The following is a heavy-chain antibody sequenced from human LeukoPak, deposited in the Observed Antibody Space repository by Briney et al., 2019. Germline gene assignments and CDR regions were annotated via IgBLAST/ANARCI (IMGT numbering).Heavy chain of an antibody. V-gene: IGHV3-33*06. J-gene: IGHJ4*02. Sequence: GGSLRLSCAASGFTFSSYGMHWVRQAPGKGLGWVAVIWYDGSNKYYADSVKGRFTISRDNFKNTLNLAMNSLRAEDTRVYSLAKDLDSSGHYFFDDWGQGTLVTVSS. CDR2: IWYDGSNK. CDR3: AKDLDSSGHYFFDD. D-gene: IGHD3-22*01. CDR1: GFTFSSYG.